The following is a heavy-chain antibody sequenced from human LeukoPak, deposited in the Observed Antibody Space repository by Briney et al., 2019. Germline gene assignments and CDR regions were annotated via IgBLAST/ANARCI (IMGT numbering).Heavy chain of an antibody. J-gene: IGHJ4*02. D-gene: IGHD3-9*01. V-gene: IGHV3-23*01. CDR1: GFTFSSYG. Sequence: GGSLRLSCAASGFTFSSYGMSWVRQAPGKGLEWVSAISGSGGSTYYADSVKGRFTISRDNSKNTLYLQMNSLRAEDTAVYYCAKKETYYDILTGHSPLDYWGQGTLVTVSS. CDR3: AKKETYYDILTGHSPLDY. CDR2: ISGSGGST.